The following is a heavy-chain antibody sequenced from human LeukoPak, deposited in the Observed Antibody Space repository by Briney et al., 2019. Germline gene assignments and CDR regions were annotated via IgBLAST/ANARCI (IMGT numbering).Heavy chain of an antibody. CDR3: ARGLGSYPEIPLDY. CDR1: GYTYTTDG. CDR2: ISAYNGNT. Sequence: GASVKVSCKASGYTYTTDGISWVQQAPGQGLEWMGWISAYNGNTNYAQKLQGRVTMTTDTSTTTAYLELRSLRSDDTAVYYCARGLGSYPEIPLDYWGQGTLVTVSS. D-gene: IGHD3-16*02. V-gene: IGHV1-18*01. J-gene: IGHJ4*02.